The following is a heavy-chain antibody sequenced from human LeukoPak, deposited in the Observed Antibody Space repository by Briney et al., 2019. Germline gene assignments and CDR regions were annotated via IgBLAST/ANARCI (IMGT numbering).Heavy chain of an antibody. CDR1: GFTFSSYG. CDR3: AKRKLRIAAAGSDSGAFDY. D-gene: IGHD6-13*01. J-gene: IGHJ4*02. V-gene: IGHV3-30*02. Sequence: GGSLRLSCAASGFTFSSYGMHWVRQAPGKGLEGVAFIRYDGSNKYYADSVKGRFTISRDNSKNTLYLQMNSLRAEDTAVYYCAKRKLRIAAAGSDSGAFDYWGQGTLVTVSS. CDR2: IRYDGSNK.